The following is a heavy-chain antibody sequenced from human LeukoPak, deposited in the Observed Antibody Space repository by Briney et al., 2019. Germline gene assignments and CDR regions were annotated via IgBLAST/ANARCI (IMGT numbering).Heavy chain of an antibody. V-gene: IGHV3-30-3*01. J-gene: IGHJ4*02. D-gene: IGHD5-18*01. Sequence: GGSLRLSCAVSGFPFSSYAMHWVREAPDRGLECVIVISYDGSNNDYADSVKGRDTISRDNYKNTLYLQMNSLRAEYTAVYYCARAMNSIRLWFTLPWDWGQGTLVTVSS. CDR3: ARAMNSIRLWFTLPWD. CDR2: ISYDGSNN. CDR1: GFPFSSYA.